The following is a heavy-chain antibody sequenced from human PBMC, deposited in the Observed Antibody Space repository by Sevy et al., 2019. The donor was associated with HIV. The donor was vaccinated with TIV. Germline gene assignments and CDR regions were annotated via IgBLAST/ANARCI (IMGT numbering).Heavy chain of an antibody. Sequence: ASVKVSCKASGYTFTGYYMHWVRQAPGQGLEWMGWINPNSGGTNYAQKFQGRVTMTRDTSISTAYMELSRLRSDDTAVYYCARLALAEQWLVPSYFHYWGQGTLVTVSS. CDR3: ARLALAEQWLVPSYFHY. CDR2: INPNSGGT. V-gene: IGHV1-2*02. CDR1: GYTFTGYY. J-gene: IGHJ4*02. D-gene: IGHD6-19*01.